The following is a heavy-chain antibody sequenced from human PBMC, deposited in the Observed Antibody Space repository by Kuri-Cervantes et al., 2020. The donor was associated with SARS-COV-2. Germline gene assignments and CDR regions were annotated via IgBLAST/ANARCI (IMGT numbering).Heavy chain of an antibody. CDR3: ARHGYDFWSGYGLAGFDY. D-gene: IGHD3-3*01. V-gene: IGHV4-59*04. CDR2: IYYSGST. J-gene: IGHJ4*02. CDR1: GGSISSHY. Sequence: SETLSLTCTVSGGSISSHYWSWIRQPPGKGLEWIGYIYYSGSTYYNPSLKSRVTISVDTSKNQFSLKLSSVTAADTAVYYCARHGYDFWSGYGLAGFDYWGQGTLVTVSS.